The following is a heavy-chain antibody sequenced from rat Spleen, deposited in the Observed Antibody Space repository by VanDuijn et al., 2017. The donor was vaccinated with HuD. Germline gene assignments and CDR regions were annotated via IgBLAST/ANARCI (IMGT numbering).Heavy chain of an antibody. J-gene: IGHJ4*01. D-gene: IGHD1-2*01. CDR2: ISYDGSST. Sequence: EVQLVESGGGLVQPGRSLKLSCAALGFTFSNYDMAWVRQAPTKGLEWVASISYDGSSTYYRDPEKGRFTISRDNAKSTLYLQMNSLRSEDTATYYCARPHSSLYVMDAWGQGASVTVSS. V-gene: IGHV5-22*01. CDR1: GFTFSNYD. CDR3: ARPHSSLYVMDA.